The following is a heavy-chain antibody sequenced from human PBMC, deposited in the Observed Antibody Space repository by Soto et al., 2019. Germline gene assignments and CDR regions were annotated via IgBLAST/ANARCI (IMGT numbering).Heavy chain of an antibody. CDR3: ARASRGILANIDY. V-gene: IGHV3-33*01. CDR2: IWYDGSNK. J-gene: IGHJ4*02. Sequence: PGGSLRLSCAASGFTFSSYGMHWVRQAPGKGLEWAAVIWYDGSNKYYADSVKGRFTISRDNSKNTLYLQMNSLRAEDTAVYYCARASRGILANIDYWGQGTLVTVSS. D-gene: IGHD3-9*01. CDR1: GFTFSSYG.